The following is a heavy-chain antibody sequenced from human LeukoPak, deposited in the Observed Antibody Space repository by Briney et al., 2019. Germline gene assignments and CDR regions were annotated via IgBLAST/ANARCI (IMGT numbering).Heavy chain of an antibody. Sequence: GGSLRLSCAASGFTFTNAWMSWVRQAPGKGLEWVGRIKSKTDGGTTDYAAPVKGRFTMSRVDSKNTLYLQMNSLRAQDTAVYYCARSHILTGYRAFDIWGQGTMVTVSS. V-gene: IGHV3-15*05. J-gene: IGHJ3*02. CDR1: GFTFTNAW. CDR3: ARSHILTGYRAFDI. D-gene: IGHD3-9*01. CDR2: IKSKTDGGTT.